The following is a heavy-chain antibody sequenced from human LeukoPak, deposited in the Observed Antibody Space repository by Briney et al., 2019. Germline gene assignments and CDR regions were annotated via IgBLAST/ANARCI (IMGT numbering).Heavy chain of an antibody. CDR1: EFSFSTNW. J-gene: IGHJ4*02. CDR2: LNEDGSVK. D-gene: IGHD2-2*01. Sequence: PGGSLRLSCAASEFSFSTNWMHWVRQTPGKGLEWVAELNEDGSVKYYVDSVKGRFTISRDNAKSLLFLQMYSLRTEDTGVYFCANVPRSTVSYWGRGTLVTVSS. CDR3: ANVPRSTVSY. V-gene: IGHV3-7*01.